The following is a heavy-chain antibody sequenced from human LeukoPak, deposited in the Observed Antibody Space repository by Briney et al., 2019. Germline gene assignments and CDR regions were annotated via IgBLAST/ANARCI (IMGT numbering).Heavy chain of an antibody. Sequence: PGGPLRLACAASGFTFSNSAMNWVRQAPGKGLEWVSYISGSGYTIFYADSVKGRFTISRDNAKNSLFLQMNSLRAEDTAVYYCARDGSAWFDYWGQGAQVTVSS. J-gene: IGHJ5*01. CDR3: ARDGSAWFDY. CDR1: GFTFSNSA. V-gene: IGHV3-48*03. CDR2: ISGSGYTI. D-gene: IGHD6-19*01.